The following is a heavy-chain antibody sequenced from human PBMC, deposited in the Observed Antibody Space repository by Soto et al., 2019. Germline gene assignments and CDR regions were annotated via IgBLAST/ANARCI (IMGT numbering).Heavy chain of an antibody. J-gene: IGHJ4*02. CDR3: AREYSSSWFGDY. CDR2: ISGSSTYI. CDR1: GFTFSSYS. V-gene: IGHV3-21*01. Sequence: EVQLVESGGGLVKPGGSLRLSCEASGFTFSSYSMNWVRQAPGKGLEWVSSISGSSTYIYYADSVKGRFTISRDNAKNSLYLQMNSLRAEDTAVYYCAREYSSSWFGDYWGQGTLVTVSS. D-gene: IGHD6-13*01.